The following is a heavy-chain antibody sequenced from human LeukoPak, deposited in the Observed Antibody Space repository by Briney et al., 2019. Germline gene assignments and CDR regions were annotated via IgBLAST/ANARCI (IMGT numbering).Heavy chain of an antibody. Sequence: GGSLRLSCAASGFAFDDYAMHWVRQAPGKGLEWVSGISWNSGSIGYADSVKGRFTISRDNAKNSLYLQMNSLGAEDTALYYCAKDMDPYYYDSSGYPDAFDIWGQGTMVTVSS. CDR3: AKDMDPYYYDSSGYPDAFDI. J-gene: IGHJ3*02. CDR2: ISWNSGSI. D-gene: IGHD3-22*01. V-gene: IGHV3-9*01. CDR1: GFAFDDYA.